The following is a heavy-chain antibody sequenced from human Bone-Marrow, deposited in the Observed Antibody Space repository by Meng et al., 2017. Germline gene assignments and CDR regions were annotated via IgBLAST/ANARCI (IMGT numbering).Heavy chain of an antibody. CDR3: AKESFGDRGVWYFDL. Sequence: GESLKISCAASGFTVSSNYMSWVRQAPGKGLEWVSVIYSGGSTYYADSVKGRFTISRDNSKNTLYLQMNSLRAEDTALYYCAKESFGDRGVWYFDLWGRGTLVTVSS. J-gene: IGHJ2*01. D-gene: IGHD3-10*01. CDR2: IYSGGST. CDR1: GFTVSSNY. V-gene: IGHV3-53*05.